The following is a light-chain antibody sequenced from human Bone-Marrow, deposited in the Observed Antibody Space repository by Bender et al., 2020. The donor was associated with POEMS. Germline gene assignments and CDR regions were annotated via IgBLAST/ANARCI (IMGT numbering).Light chain of an antibody. CDR1: SSDVGGYDH. J-gene: IGLJ1*01. V-gene: IGLV2-11*01. Sequence: QSVLTQPASVSGSPGQSITIPCTGTSSDVGGYDHVSWYQQHPGKAPKLMIYDVTKRPSGVPDRFSGSKSGNAASLTITGVQAEDEAAYYRCSCADREKLVFGPETKGTIL. CDR3: CSCADREKLV. CDR2: DVT.